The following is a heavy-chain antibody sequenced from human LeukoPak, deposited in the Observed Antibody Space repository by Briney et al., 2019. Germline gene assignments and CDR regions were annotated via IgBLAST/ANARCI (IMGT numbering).Heavy chain of an antibody. J-gene: IGHJ4*02. Sequence: SETLSLTCTVSGGSISSGGYYWSWIRQHPGKGLEWIGYIYYSGSTYYNPSLKSRVTISVDTSKNQFSLKLSSVTAADTAVYYCARVGYYYGSGSFKAYYSDYWGQGTLVTVSS. V-gene: IGHV4-31*03. CDR2: IYYSGST. CDR3: ARVGYYYGSGSFKAYYSDY. CDR1: GGSISSGGYY. D-gene: IGHD3-10*01.